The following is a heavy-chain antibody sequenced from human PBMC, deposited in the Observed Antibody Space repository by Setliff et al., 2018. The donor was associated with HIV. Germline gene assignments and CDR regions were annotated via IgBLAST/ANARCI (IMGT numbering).Heavy chain of an antibody. J-gene: IGHJ6*02. Sequence: GGSLRLSCAASGFSFSAYGMSWVRLAPGKGLECVAVIYRGGETYHADSVKGRFTISRDNSKDTLYLQMSSLRVDDTAVYYCTMAPLLDSTYGVDVWGQGTAVTVSS. CDR1: GFSFSAYG. CDR3: TMAPLLDSTYGVDV. V-gene: IGHV3-53*01. CDR2: IYRGGET. D-gene: IGHD2-8*01.